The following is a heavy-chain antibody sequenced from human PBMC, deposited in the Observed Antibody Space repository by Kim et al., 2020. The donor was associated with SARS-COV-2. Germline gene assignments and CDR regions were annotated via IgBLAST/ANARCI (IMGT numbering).Heavy chain of an antibody. CDR1: GFTFSSYG. V-gene: IGHV3-33*01. CDR2: IWYDGSNK. Sequence: GGSLRLSCAASGFTFSSYGMHWVRQAPGKGLEWVAVIWYDGSNKYYADSVKGRFTISRDNSKNTLYLQMNSLRAEDTAVYYCAREEPYPYYGMDVWGQGTTVTVSS. CDR3: AREEPYPYYGMDV. J-gene: IGHJ6*02.